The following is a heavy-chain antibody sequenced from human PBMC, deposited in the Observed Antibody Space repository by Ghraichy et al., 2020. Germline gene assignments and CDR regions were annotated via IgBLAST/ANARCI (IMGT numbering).Heavy chain of an antibody. CDR1: GFTFSSYS. CDR3: ARASRVVRFYYYDGMDV. D-gene: IGHD4-23*01. J-gene: IGHJ6*02. V-gene: IGHV3-48*02. Sequence: GESLNISCVGSGFTFSSYSMNWVRQSPGKGLEWVSYITSSSRTIFYADSVKGRFTISRDNTQDSLYLQMNSLRDEDSAVYYCARASRVVRFYYYDGMDVWGQGTTVTVSS. CDR2: ITSSSRTI.